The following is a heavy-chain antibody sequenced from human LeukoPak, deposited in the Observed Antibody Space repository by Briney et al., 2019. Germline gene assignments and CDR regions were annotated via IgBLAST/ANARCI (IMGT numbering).Heavy chain of an antibody. J-gene: IGHJ4*02. CDR1: GVSVGSAGYY. V-gene: IGHV4-61*08. CDR2: VYYSGNS. D-gene: IGHD3-16*02. Sequence: SETLSLTCSVSGVSVGSAGYYWTWIRQPPGKGLEWIGYVYYSGNSNYNPILKSRVTMSLDPSNNQFSLKLSSVTAADTAVYDCARSQSQSGSYRYYFAYWGQGTLVAVSS. CDR3: ARSQSQSGSYRYYFAY.